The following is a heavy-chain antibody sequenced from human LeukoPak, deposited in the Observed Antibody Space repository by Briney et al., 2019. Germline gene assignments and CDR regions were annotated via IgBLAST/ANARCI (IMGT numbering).Heavy chain of an antibody. CDR1: GFTFSDNY. CDR2: ISSSGSI. V-gene: IGHV3-11*04. CDR3: ARGDGGSYFSYYYYMDV. J-gene: IGHJ6*03. Sequence: WGSLRLSCAASGFTFSDNYMSWIRQAPGKGLEWVSYISSSGSIYYADSEKGRFTISRDNAKNSLYLQMNSLRAEDTAVYYCARGDGGSYFSYYYYMDVWGKGTTVTISS. D-gene: IGHD1-26*01.